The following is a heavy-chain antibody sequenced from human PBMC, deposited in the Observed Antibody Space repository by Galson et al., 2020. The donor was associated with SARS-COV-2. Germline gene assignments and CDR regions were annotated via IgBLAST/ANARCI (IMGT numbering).Heavy chain of an antibody. CDR1: GGSIGSGDYY. V-gene: IGHV4-30-4*01. CDR3: ARESGSFQPGYFDL. Sequence: ASETLSLTCTVSGGSIGSGDYYWNWIRQPPGKGLEWIGYIYPSGSTLYNPSLRSRLTMSVDTSKNQFSLKLTSVIAADTAMYYCARESGSFQPGYFDLWGRGT. CDR2: IYPSGST. J-gene: IGHJ2*01. D-gene: IGHD3-10*01.